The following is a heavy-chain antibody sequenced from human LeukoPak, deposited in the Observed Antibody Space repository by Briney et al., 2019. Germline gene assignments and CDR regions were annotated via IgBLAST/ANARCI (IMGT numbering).Heavy chain of an antibody. Sequence: ASVKVSCKASGYTPTDSYMHWVRQAPGQGLEWLAWINPNSGDTNYAQKFQGRATVTSDTSISTAYMELSGLTSDDTAVYFCAREEQYRNYFDDWGQGTLVTVSS. D-gene: IGHD1/OR15-1a*01. CDR2: INPNSGDT. CDR3: AREEQYRNYFDD. V-gene: IGHV1-2*02. CDR1: GYTPTDSY. J-gene: IGHJ4*02.